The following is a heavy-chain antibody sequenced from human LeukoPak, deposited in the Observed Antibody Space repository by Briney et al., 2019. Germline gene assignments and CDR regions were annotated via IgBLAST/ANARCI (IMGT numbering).Heavy chain of an antibody. V-gene: IGHV3-13*01. CDR1: GFTLSSYD. CDR2: IGTAGDT. Sequence: QPGGSLRLSCAASGFTLSSYDMHWVGQATGKGLEWVSAIGTAGDTYYPGSVKGRFTISRENAKNSLYLQMNSLRAGDTAVYYCARARSGAFDIWGQGTMVTVSS. D-gene: IGHD7-27*01. CDR3: ARARSGAFDI. J-gene: IGHJ3*02.